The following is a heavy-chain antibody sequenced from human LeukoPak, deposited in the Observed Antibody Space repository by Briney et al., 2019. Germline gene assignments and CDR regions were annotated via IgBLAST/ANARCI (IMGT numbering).Heavy chain of an antibody. CDR3: AREWSAFDI. D-gene: IGHD2-15*01. J-gene: IGHJ3*02. CDR1: GGSNSVYK. V-gene: IGHV4-59*01. CDR2: TYDSGFA. Sequence: SETLSLTCTVPGGSNSVYKWIWIRQPPAKGLEWIGYTYDSGFADYNPSLKSRVTISVDTSKSQFSLRLNSVTAADTAVYYCAREWSAFDIWGQGTMVTVSS.